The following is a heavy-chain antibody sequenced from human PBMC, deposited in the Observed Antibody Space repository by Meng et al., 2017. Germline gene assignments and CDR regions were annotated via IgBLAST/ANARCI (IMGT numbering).Heavy chain of an antibody. CDR3: AHRLGFTKPFVY. D-gene: IGHD2-8*01. CDR1: GFSLSTSGVG. Sequence: QITLKESGPTLVKPTQTLTLTCTFSGFSLSTSGVGVGWVRQPPGKALEWLALIYWDDDKRYSPSLESRLTITKDTSKNQVVLTMTNMDPVDTATYYCAHRLGFTKPFVYWGQGTLVTASS. CDR2: IYWDDDK. V-gene: IGHV2-5*02. J-gene: IGHJ4*02.